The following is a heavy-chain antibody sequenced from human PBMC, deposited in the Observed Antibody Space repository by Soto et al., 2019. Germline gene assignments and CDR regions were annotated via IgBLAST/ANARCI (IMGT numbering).Heavy chain of an antibody. J-gene: IGHJ4*02. CDR1: GGSISSSSYY. CDR3: ARQPGSGSCLDY. CDR2: IYYSGST. V-gene: IGHV4-39*01. Sequence: LSLTCTAPGGSISSSSYYWGWIRQPPGKGLAWIGSIYYSGSTYYNPSLKSRVTISVDTSKNQFSLKLSSVTAADTAVYYCARQPGSGSCLDYWGQGTLVTVSS. D-gene: IGHD2-15*01.